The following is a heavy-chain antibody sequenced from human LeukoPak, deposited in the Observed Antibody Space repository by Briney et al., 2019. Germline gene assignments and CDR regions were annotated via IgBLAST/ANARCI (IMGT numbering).Heavy chain of an antibody. J-gene: IGHJ1*01. V-gene: IGHV3-30*04. Sequence: GGSLRLSCAASGFTFSTYAMHWVRQAPGKGLEWVGVISYDGSNKYYADSVKGRFTISRDNSKNTLYLQMNSLTTEDTAVYYCASQPSDNGEYFQDWGQGTLVTVSS. CDR3: ASQPSDNGEYFQD. D-gene: IGHD1-14*01. CDR1: GFTFSTYA. CDR2: ISYDGSNK.